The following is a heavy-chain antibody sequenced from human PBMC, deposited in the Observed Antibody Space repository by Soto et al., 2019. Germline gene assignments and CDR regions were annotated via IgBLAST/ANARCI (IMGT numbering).Heavy chain of an antibody. J-gene: IGHJ4*02. V-gene: IGHV4-30-2*01. CDR1: GGSISSGGYS. Sequence: SGTLSLTCAVSGGSISSGGYSWSWIRQPPGKGLEWIGYIYHSGSTYYNPSLKSRVTISVDRSKNQFSLKLSSVTTADTAGYYCARGLVTTLHYWGQGTLVTVSS. D-gene: IGHD4-17*01. CDR2: IYHSGST. CDR3: ARGLVTTLHY.